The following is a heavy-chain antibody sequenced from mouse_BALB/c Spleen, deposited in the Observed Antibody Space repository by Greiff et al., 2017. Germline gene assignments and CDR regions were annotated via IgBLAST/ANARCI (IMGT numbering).Heavy chain of an antibody. V-gene: IGHV1-15*01. CDR2: IDPETGGT. CDR3: TRQDY. Sequence: VQLQQSGAELVRPGASVTLSCKASGYTFTDYEMHWVKQTPVHGLEWIGAIDPETGGTAYNQKFKGKATLTADKSSSTAYMELRSLTSEDSAVYYCTRQDYWGQGTSVTVSS. J-gene: IGHJ4*01. CDR1: GYTFTDYE.